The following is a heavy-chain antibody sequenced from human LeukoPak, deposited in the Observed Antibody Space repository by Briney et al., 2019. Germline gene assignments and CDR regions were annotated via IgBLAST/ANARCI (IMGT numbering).Heavy chain of an antibody. V-gene: IGHV4-39*07. J-gene: IGHJ5*02. CDR2: IYYSGST. D-gene: IGHD3-22*01. CDR1: GGSISSSSYY. CDR3: ARGFFPDSSGYYDRYNWFDP. Sequence: SETLSLTCTVSGGSISSSSYYWGWIRQPPGKGLEWIGSIYYSGSTYYNPSLKSRVTISVDTSKNQFSLKLSSVTAADTAVYYCARGFFPDSSGYYDRYNWFDPWGQGTLVTVSS.